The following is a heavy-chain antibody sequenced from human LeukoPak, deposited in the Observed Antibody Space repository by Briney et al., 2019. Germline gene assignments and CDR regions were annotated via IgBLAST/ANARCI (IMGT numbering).Heavy chain of an antibody. Sequence: SETLSLTCAVYGGSFSGYYWSWIRQPPGKGLEWIGENNHSGSTNYNPSLKSRVTIPVDASKNQFSLKLSSVTAADTAVYYCAREAYSSSWGYGMDVWGKGTTVTVSS. CDR3: AREAYSSSWGYGMDV. D-gene: IGHD6-13*01. CDR2: NNHSGST. CDR1: GGSFSGYY. V-gene: IGHV4-34*01. J-gene: IGHJ6*04.